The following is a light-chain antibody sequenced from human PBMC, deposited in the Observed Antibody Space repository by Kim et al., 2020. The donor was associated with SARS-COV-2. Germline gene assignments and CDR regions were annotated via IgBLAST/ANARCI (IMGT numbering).Light chain of an antibody. V-gene: IGKV3-11*01. Sequence: IVLTQSPATLSLSPGKRATLSCRASQSVSSYLAWYQQKPGQAPRLLIYDASNRATGIPARFSGSGSGTDFTLTISSLEPEDFAVYYCQQRSDWPPTFGQGTKVDIK. CDR1: QSVSSY. CDR3: QQRSDWPPT. CDR2: DAS. J-gene: IGKJ1*01.